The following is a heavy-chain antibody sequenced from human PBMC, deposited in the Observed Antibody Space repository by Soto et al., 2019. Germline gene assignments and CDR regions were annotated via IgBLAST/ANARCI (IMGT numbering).Heavy chain of an antibody. CDR2: MNPNSGNT. Sequence: GSSVKVSFKASGDTFPRYDSNLVRQATGQGLEYWGWMNPNSGNTAYVQKFQGRVTMTWDTSITTAYMELSSLRSEDTAVYFCARGIKYGAYSRWFDPWGQGTLVTVSS. V-gene: IGHV1-8*01. CDR1: GDTFPRYD. J-gene: IGHJ5*02. CDR3: ARGIKYGAYSRWFDP. D-gene: IGHD4-17*01.